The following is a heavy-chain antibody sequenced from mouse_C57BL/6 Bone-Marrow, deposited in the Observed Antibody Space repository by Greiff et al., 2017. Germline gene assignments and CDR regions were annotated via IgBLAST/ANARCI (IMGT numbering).Heavy chain of an antibody. J-gene: IGHJ3*01. CDR3: ARGWRRVSWMAY. Sequence: QVQLQQPGAELVRPGSSVKLSCKASGYTFTSYWMDWVQQRPGQGLEWIGIIYPSDSATHYNQMFKDKATLTVDKSSSTAYMLLSSLTSEEYAVEYYARGWRRVSWMAYWGQGTLVTVSA. CDR1: GYTFTSYW. CDR2: IYPSDSAT. V-gene: IGHV1-61*01.